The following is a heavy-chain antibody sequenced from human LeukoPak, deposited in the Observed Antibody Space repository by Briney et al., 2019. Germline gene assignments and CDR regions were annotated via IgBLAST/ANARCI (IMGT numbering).Heavy chain of an antibody. D-gene: IGHD3-22*01. J-gene: IGHJ4*02. CDR3: ARDIVVVDSYYFDY. V-gene: IGHV3-74*01. Sequence: PGGSLRLSCAASGFTFRSYLMHWVRQAPGKGLVWVSRINSDGSSTSYADSVKGRFTISRDNAKNTLYLQMNSLRAEDTAVYYCARDIVVVDSYYFDYWGQGTLVTVSS. CDR1: GFTFRSYL. CDR2: INSDGSST.